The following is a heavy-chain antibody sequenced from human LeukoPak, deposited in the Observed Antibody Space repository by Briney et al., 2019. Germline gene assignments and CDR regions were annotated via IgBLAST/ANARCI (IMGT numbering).Heavy chain of an antibody. CDR3: ARDGVDGRNYYYYMDV. D-gene: IGHD5-12*01. Sequence: KPSETPSLTCAVYGGSFSGYYWSWIRQPPGKWLEWIGEINHSGSTNYNPSLKSRVTISVDTSKNQFSLKLSSVTAADTAVYYCARDGVDGRNYYYYMDVWGKGTTVTVSS. CDR2: INHSGST. CDR1: GGSFSGYY. V-gene: IGHV4-34*01. J-gene: IGHJ6*03.